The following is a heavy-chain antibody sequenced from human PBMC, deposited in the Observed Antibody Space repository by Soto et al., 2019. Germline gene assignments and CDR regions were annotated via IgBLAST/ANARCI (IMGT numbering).Heavy chain of an antibody. D-gene: IGHD3-10*01. V-gene: IGHV4-59*01. Sequence: SETLSLTCTVSGASITQYYWNWIRQSPGKGLEWIVSVSSTGSTVYNPSLTSRVTVSLDTSKNQFSLTLNSVTAADTAVYHCAGGGGSPYHNPEFAFWGQGTLVTVSS. J-gene: IGHJ4*02. CDR1: GASITQYY. CDR2: VSSTGST. CDR3: AGGGGSPYHNPEFAF.